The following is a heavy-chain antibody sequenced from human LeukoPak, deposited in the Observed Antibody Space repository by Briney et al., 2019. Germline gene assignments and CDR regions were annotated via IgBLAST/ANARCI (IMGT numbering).Heavy chain of an antibody. CDR2: LSGRGGST. D-gene: IGHD3-3*01. J-gene: IGHJ4*02. CDR1: GFPFSRYA. Sequence: AGGSLRLPCGASGFPFSRYAMRWARQAPGRGRVWVSALSGRGGSTDYADPVKGRFTISRDNSKNTLYLQMNSLRAEDTAVYYCAKRGFWSGYYTRWYCFDYWGQGTLVTVSS. CDR3: AKRGFWSGYYTRWYCFDY. V-gene: IGHV3-23*01.